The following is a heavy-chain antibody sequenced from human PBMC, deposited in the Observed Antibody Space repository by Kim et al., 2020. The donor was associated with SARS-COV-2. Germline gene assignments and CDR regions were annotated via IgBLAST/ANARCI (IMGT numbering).Heavy chain of an antibody. V-gene: IGHV3-33*05. CDR1: GFTFSSYG. J-gene: IGHJ6*02. Sequence: GGSPRLSCAASGFTFSSYGMHWVRQAPGKGLEWVAVISYDGSNKYYADSVKGRFTISRDNSKNTLYLQMNSLRAEDTAVYYCARDDCSSTSCYLSIINYYYYYTMDVWGQGTTVTVSS. D-gene: IGHD2-2*01. CDR3: ARDDCSSTSCYLSIINYYYYYTMDV. CDR2: ISYDGSNK.